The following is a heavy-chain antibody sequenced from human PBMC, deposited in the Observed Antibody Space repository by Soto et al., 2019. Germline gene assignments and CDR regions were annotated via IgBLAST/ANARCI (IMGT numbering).Heavy chain of an antibody. CDR1: RYTLTSYR. D-gene: IGHD5-18*01. J-gene: IGHJ6*02. Sequence: VNVSFLGSRYTLTSYRIRWVRQAGAKGREWMGWTSAYNGNTNYAQKLQGRVTMTTDTYTSTAYMELRSLRSDDTAVYYCARVGYSYGEGVDYYYAMDVWGQGTTVTVSS. V-gene: IGHV1-18*01. CDR2: TSAYNGNT. CDR3: ARVGYSYGEGVDYYYAMDV.